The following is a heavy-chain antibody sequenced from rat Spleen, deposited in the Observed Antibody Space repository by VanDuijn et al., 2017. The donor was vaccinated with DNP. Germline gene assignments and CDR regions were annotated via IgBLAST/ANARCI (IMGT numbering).Heavy chain of an antibody. CDR2: IIYDGTRT. V-gene: IGHV5-17*01. Sequence: EVQLVESGGGLVQPGNSLKLSCAASGFTFSDYAMACVRQSPTRGLEWVATIIYDGTRTYYRDSVKGRFTISRDNAKSTLFLQMDSLRSEDTATYYCARSGSYGGHWFAYWGQGTLVTVSS. D-gene: IGHD1-1*01. CDR3: ARSGSYGGHWFAY. CDR1: GFTFSDYA. J-gene: IGHJ3*01.